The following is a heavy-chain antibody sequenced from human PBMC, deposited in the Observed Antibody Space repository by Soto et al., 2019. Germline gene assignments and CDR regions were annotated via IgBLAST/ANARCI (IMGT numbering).Heavy chain of an antibody. CDR3: ARVRGGYRWMDV. Sequence: QVQLVQSGAEAKKPGASVKVSCKVSGNTFTSYGITWVRQVPGQGLEWMGWISTYNGNTNYAQKLQGRVTMTTDTSPSTAYLALTSLRADDTAVYFCARVRGGYRWMDVWGQGTTVTVSS. CDR2: ISTYNGNT. D-gene: IGHD3-22*01. J-gene: IGHJ6*02. V-gene: IGHV1-18*01. CDR1: GNTFTSYG.